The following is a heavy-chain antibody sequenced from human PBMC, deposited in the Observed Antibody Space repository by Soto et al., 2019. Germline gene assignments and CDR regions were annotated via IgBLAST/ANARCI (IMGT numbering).Heavy chain of an antibody. CDR2: ISGSGGST. CDR1: GFTFSSYA. D-gene: IGHD6-6*01. V-gene: IGHV3-23*01. CDR3: AKDRGEHLVY. J-gene: IGHJ4*02. Sequence: EVQLLESGGGLVQPGGSLRLSCAASGFTFSSYARSWVRQAPGKWLEWVSAISGSGGSTYYADSVKGRFTISRDNSKNTLYLPMNSLRDEDTAVYYCAKDRGEHLVYWGQGTLVTVSS.